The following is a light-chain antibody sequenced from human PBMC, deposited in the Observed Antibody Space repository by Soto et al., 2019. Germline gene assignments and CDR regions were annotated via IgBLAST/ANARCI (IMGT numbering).Light chain of an antibody. CDR1: SSAVGTFRL. CDR2: EGI. Sequence: QSALTQPASVSGSPGQSITISCTGSSSAVGTFRLVSWYQHQHDKVPKLIIYEGIKRPSGVSNRLSGSEPGNTASLTISGLQAEDEADYYCCSSAPGRTIVFGTGTKVTVL. CDR3: CSSAPGRTIV. V-gene: IGLV2-23*01. J-gene: IGLJ1*01.